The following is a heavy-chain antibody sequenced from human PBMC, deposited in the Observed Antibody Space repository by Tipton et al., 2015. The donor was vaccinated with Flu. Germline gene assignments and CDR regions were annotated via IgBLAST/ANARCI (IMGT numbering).Heavy chain of an antibody. Sequence: QVQLVQSGAEVKKPGSSVKVSCKASGGTFSSYAISWVRQAPGQGLEWMGGVIPILGIANYAQKFQGRVTITADKSTSTAYMELSSLRSEDTAVYYCARDVAQSGYPYYYYGMDVWGQGTTVTVSS. CDR3: ARDVAQSGYPYYYYGMDV. V-gene: IGHV1-69*09. D-gene: IGHD5-12*01. CDR1: GGTFSSYA. CDR2: VIPILGIA. J-gene: IGHJ6*02.